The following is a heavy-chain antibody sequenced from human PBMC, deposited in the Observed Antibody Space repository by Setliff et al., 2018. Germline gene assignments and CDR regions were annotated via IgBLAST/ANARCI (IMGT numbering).Heavy chain of an antibody. V-gene: IGHV3-23*01. Sequence: GGSLRLSCVGSGFTFKDYTMVWVRQVPGKGLEWVAGVIQGGSGVYADSVKGRFIISRDNSKNSCFLQMNNLRVEDTAVYYCARHALSFDSAWDVWGKGTTVTVS. CDR3: ARHALSFDSAWDV. CDR1: GFTFKDYT. CDR2: VIQGGSG. D-gene: IGHD3-9*01. J-gene: IGHJ6*03.